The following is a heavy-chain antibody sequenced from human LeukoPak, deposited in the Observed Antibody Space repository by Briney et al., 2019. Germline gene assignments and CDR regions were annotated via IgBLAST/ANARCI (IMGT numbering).Heavy chain of an antibody. CDR2: IYYSGST. V-gene: IGHV4-59*01. Sequence: PSETLSLTCTVSGGSISSYYWSWIRQPPGKGLEWIGYIYYSGSTNYNPSLKSRVTISVDTSKNQFSLKLSSVTAADTAVYYCARHPRRSILWFGELLHDYWGQGTLVTVSS. J-gene: IGHJ4*02. CDR1: GGSISSYY. CDR3: ARHPRRSILWFGELLHDY. D-gene: IGHD3-10*01.